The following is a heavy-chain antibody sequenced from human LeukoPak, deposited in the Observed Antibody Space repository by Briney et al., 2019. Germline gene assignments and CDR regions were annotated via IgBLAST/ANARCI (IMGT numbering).Heavy chain of an antibody. CDR3: ALGSSGYYYWYVDL. J-gene: IGHJ2*01. V-gene: IGHV4-61*01. D-gene: IGHD3-22*01. CDR1: GGSVSSGSYY. Sequence: SETLSLTCTVSGGSVSSGSYYWSWIRQPPGKGLGWIGYIYYSGSTNYNPSLKSRVTISVDTSKNQFSLKLSSVTAADTAVYYCALGSSGYYYWYVDLWGRGTLVTVSS. CDR2: IYYSGST.